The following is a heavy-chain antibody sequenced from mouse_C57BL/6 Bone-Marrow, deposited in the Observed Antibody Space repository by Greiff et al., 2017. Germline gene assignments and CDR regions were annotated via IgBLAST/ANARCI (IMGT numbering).Heavy chain of an antibody. D-gene: IGHD1-1*01. J-gene: IGHJ2*01. CDR2: INPGSGGT. CDR1: GYAFTNYL. V-gene: IGHV1-54*01. CDR3: ARSGGSIYSDY. Sequence: VQLKQSGAELVRPGTSVKVSCKASGYAFTNYLIEWVKQRPGQGLEWIGVINPGSGGTNYNEKVKGKVTLTADKSYSTVYMQISSLTSADAAVYFCARSGGSIYSDYWGQGTTLTGSS.